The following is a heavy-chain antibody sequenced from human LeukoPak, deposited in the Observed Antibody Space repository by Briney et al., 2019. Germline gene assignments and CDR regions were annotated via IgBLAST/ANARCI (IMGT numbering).Heavy chain of an antibody. CDR2: IKQDGSEK. CDR1: GFTLSTYW. Sequence: GGSLRLSCAASGFTLSTYWMSWFRQAPEKGPEWVANIKQDGSEKYYVDSVKGRFSISRDNAKNSLYLQMNSFRAEDTAVYYCARGGAVGSYWGQGTLVTVSS. CDR3: ARGGAVGSY. D-gene: IGHD1-26*01. J-gene: IGHJ4*02. V-gene: IGHV3-7*01.